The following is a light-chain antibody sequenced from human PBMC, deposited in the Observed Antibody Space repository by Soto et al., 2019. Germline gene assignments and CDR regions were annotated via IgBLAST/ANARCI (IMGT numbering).Light chain of an antibody. Sequence: QSVLTHPASWSGSPGQSITISCTGTSSDVGGYNYVSWYQQHPGKAPKLMIYEVINRPSGVSNRFSGSKSGNTASLTISGLQAEDEADYYCSSYTSSSTVVFGGGTKVTVL. CDR2: EVI. CDR1: SSDVGGYNY. J-gene: IGLJ2*01. CDR3: SSYTSSSTVV. V-gene: IGLV2-14*01.